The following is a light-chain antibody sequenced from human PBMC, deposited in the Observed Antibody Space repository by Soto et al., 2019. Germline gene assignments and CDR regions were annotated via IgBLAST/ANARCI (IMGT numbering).Light chain of an antibody. J-gene: IGLJ2*01. CDR2: ANS. CDR1: SSNIGAGYN. Sequence: QLVLTQPPSVSGAPGQRVTISCTGSSSNIGAGYNVHWYQQFPGTAPKLLIYANSNRPSGVPDRFSGSKSGTSASLAITGLQAEDEADYYCQSYDSSLSEVVFGGGTKLTVL. V-gene: IGLV1-40*01. CDR3: QSYDSSLSEVV.